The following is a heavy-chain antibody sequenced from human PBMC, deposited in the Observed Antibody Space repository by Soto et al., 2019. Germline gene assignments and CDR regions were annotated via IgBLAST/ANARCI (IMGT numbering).Heavy chain of an antibody. V-gene: IGHV3-15*07. CDR1: GFSFINAW. J-gene: IGHJ6*02. D-gene: IGHD1-26*01. CDR2: IKSKTDGGTT. CDR3: SALGV. Sequence: EVQLVESGGGLVEPGGSLRLSCAASGFSFINAWMHWVRQAPGKGLEWVGRIKSKTDGGTTDYAAPVKGRFIISRDDSKNTLYLLINSLKMEDTAVYYCSALGVWGQGTTVTVSS.